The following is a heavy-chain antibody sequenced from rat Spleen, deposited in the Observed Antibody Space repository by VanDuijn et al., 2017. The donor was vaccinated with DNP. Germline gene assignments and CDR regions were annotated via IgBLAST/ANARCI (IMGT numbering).Heavy chain of an antibody. CDR3: TRDGSPYYSSYMDVMDA. Sequence: EVQLKESGPGLVQPSQTLSLTCTVSEFSLTDYSIHWVRQPPGKGLEWMGVMWSGGTTAYNSALKSRLSISRDTAKSKVCLKMNSLQTEDTAIYYCTRDGSPYYSSYMDVMDAWGRGASVTVSS. J-gene: IGHJ4*01. D-gene: IGHD1-2*01. V-gene: IGHV2S63*01. CDR1: EFSLTDYS. CDR2: MWSGGTT.